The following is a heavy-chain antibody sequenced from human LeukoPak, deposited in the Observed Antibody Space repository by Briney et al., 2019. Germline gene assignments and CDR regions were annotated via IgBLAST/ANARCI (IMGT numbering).Heavy chain of an antibody. J-gene: IGHJ5*02. V-gene: IGHV3-30*02. Sequence: GGSLRLSCAASGFTFSSYGIHGVRQAPGKGLEWVAFIRSDGSNKYYADSVKGRFTISRDNSKDTLYLQMNSLRAEDTAVYYCAKEGFDPWGQGTLVTVSS. CDR3: AKEGFDP. CDR1: GFTFSSYG. CDR2: IRSDGSNK.